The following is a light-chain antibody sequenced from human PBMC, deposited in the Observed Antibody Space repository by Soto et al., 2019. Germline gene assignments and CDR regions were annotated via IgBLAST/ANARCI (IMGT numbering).Light chain of an antibody. CDR2: GAS. CDR3: QQYGSSPPYT. J-gene: IGKJ2*01. V-gene: IGKV3-20*01. Sequence: EIVLTQSPGTLSLSPGEIATLSCRASQSVSSSYLAWYQQKPGQAPRLLIYGASSRATGIPDRFSGSGSGTDFTLTISRLEPEDCAVYYCQQYGSSPPYTCGQGTKLEIK. CDR1: QSVSSSY.